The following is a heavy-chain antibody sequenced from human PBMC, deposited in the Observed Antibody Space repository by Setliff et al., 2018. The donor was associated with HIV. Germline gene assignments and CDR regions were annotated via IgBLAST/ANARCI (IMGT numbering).Heavy chain of an antibody. CDR3: ARDEPTGGIDY. CDR1: GFTVSYYG. Sequence: GGSLRLSCAASGFTVSYYGMTWVRQAPGKGLEWVANIKKDGSQKYYADSVKGRFTISRDNAKNSLYLQMNSLRAEDTAIYYCARDEPTGGIDYWGQGTLVTVSS. V-gene: IGHV3-7*01. J-gene: IGHJ4*02. CDR2: IKKDGSQK. D-gene: IGHD3-16*01.